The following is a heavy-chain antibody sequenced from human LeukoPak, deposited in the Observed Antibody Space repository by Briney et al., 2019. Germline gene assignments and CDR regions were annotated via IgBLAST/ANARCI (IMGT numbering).Heavy chain of an antibody. CDR1: GGSISSGSYY. J-gene: IGHJ4*02. CDR3: AREWKQLVEGGNYFDY. V-gene: IGHV4-61*02. CDR2: IYTSGST. D-gene: IGHD6-6*01. Sequence: SQTLSLTCTVSGGSISSGSYYWSWIRQPAGKGLEWIGRIYTSGSTNYNPSLKSRVTISVDTSKNQFSLKLSSATAADTAVYYCAREWKQLVEGGNYFDYWGQGTLVTVSS.